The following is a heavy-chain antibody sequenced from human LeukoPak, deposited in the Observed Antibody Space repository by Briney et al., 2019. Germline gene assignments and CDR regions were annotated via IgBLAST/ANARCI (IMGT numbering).Heavy chain of an antibody. J-gene: IGHJ4*02. D-gene: IGHD5-24*01. Sequence: GGSLRLSCAASGFTFSGFWMHWVRQAPGKGLVWVSRINTDGSDTIYADSVKGRFTITRDNAKNTLYLQMNSLRAEDTALYYCARDLNYNLDFWGQGTLVTVSS. V-gene: IGHV3-74*01. CDR2: INTDGSDT. CDR1: GFTFSGFW. CDR3: ARDLNYNLDF.